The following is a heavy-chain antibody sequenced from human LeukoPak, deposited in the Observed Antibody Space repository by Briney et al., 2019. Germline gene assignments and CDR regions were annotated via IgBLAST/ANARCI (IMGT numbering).Heavy chain of an antibody. CDR2: IYYSGTT. D-gene: IGHD6-19*01. CDR1: GGSVSSGSYY. CDR3: ARVGIAVASPFFDY. Sequence: SETLSLTRTVSGGSVSSGSYYWTWIRQPPGKGLEWIGYIYYSGTTNYNPSLKSRVTISVDTSKNQFSLKLGSVTAADTAVYYCARVGIAVASPFFDYWGQGTLVTVSS. J-gene: IGHJ4*02. V-gene: IGHV4-61*01.